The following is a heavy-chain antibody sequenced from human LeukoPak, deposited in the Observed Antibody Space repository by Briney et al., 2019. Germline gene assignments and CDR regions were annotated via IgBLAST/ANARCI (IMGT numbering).Heavy chain of an antibody. CDR1: GFTFSSYG. D-gene: IGHD3-9*01. J-gene: IGHJ4*02. CDR2: ISYDGSNK. V-gene: IGHV3-30*03. Sequence: GRSLRLSCAASGFTFSSYGMHWVRQAPGKGLEWVAVISYDGSNKYYADSVKGRFTISRDNSKNTLYLQMNSLRAEDTAVYYCARTAGPKLRYFDWSSYYFDYWGQGTLVTVSS. CDR3: ARTAGPKLRYFDWSSYYFDY.